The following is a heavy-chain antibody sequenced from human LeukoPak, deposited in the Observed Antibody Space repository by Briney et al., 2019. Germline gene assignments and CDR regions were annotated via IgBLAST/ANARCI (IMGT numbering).Heavy chain of an antibody. V-gene: IGHV4-30-4*01. Sequence: PSETLSLTCTVSGGSISSGDYYWSWIRQPPGKGLEWIGYIYYSGSTYYNPSLKSRVTISVDTSKNQFSLKLSSVTAADTAVYYCARAGPYYDIPSDYWGQGTLVTVSS. CDR1: GGSISSGDYY. J-gene: IGHJ4*02. D-gene: IGHD3-9*01. CDR2: IYYSGST. CDR3: ARAGPYYDIPSDY.